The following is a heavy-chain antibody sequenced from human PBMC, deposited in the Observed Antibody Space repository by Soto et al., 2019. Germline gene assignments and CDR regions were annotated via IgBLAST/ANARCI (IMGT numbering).Heavy chain of an antibody. J-gene: IGHJ5*02. CDR2: IIPVFGTA. CDR1: GVTLSSYA. V-gene: IGHV1-69*06. D-gene: IGHD2-21*01. CDR3: ARDLRMVENCANWFDP. Sequence: QVQLVQSGAEVKKPGSSVTVSCKATGVTLSSYAISWVRQAPGQGLEWLGGIIPVFGTADYAQKFQGRVTITADKSTSTAYMELNSLTSEDTAVYYCARDLRMVENCANWFDPWGQGTLVTVSS.